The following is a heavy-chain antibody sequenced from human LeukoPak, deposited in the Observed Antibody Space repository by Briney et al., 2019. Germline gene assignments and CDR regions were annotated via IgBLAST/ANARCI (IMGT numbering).Heavy chain of an antibody. CDR1: GYTYTGYN. Sequence: GASVKVSCKASGYTYTGYNMDWVRQAPGQGREWMGWINPNRGGTNYAKKFQGGVNMTRDTYISTAYMELSRLRSDDTAVYYCARDGTLLSIWYQLPPFDPWGQGTLVTVSS. V-gene: IGHV1-2*02. D-gene: IGHD2-2*01. J-gene: IGHJ5*02. CDR3: ARDGTLLSIWYQLPPFDP. CDR2: INPNRGGT.